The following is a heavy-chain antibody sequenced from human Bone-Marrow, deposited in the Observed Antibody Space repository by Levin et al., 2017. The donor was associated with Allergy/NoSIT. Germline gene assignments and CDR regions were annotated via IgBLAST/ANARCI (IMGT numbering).Heavy chain of an antibody. V-gene: IGHV4-59*01. CDR3: ARWSYSTSPPRTFDY. D-gene: IGHD6-6*01. CDR1: GGSIGNYF. J-gene: IGHJ4*02. CDR2: LYHGGST. Sequence: VSGPTLVKPTQTLMLTCTVSGGSIGNYFWSWIRQPPGKGLEWIGYLYHGGSTVYHPSLKSRVTISVDTSKNQFSLDLSSVTAADTAVYYCARWSYSTSPPRTFDYWGQGALVTVSS.